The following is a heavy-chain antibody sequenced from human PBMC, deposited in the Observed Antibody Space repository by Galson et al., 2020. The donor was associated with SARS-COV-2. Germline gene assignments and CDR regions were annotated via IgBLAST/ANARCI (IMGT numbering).Heavy chain of an antibody. CDR2: IYSRGRT. CDR3: ASALGYCSGDMCYGSLADAFDV. J-gene: IGHJ3*01. Sequence: SETLSLTCSVSGGPMTNSTYFWGWVRQPPGRGLEWLGIIYSRGRTFYSPSLEGRVTISVDTSENQFSLELASVTAADAAVYSCASALGYCSGDMCYGSLADAFDVGGQGTLVTVAS. D-gene: IGHD2-15*01. CDR1: GGPMTNSTYF. V-gene: IGHV4-39*01.